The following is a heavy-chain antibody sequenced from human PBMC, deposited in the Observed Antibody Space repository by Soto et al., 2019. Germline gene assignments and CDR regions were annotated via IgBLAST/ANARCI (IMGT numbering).Heavy chain of an antibody. J-gene: IGHJ4*02. V-gene: IGHV3-30*18. Sequence: QVQLVESGGGVVQPGRSLRLSCAASGFTFSSYGMHWVRQAPGKGLEWVAVISYDGSNKYYADSVKGRFIISRDNSKNTLYLQSNSLRAEDTAVYYCAKDWGSGYDYYPYYFDYWGQGTLVTVSS. CDR2: ISYDGSNK. CDR3: AKDWGSGYDYYPYYFDY. D-gene: IGHD5-12*01. CDR1: GFTFSSYG.